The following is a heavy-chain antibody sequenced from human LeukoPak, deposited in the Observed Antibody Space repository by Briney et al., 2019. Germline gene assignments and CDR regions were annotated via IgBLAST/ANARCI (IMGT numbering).Heavy chain of an antibody. J-gene: IGHJ5*02. CDR1: GFTFSSYE. D-gene: IGHD6-13*01. V-gene: IGHV3-48*03. Sequence: GGSLRLSCAASGFTFSSYEMNWVRQAPGKGLEWVSYISSSGSTIYYADSVKGRFTISRDNAKNSLYLQMNSPRAEDTAVYYCASGSYSSSWYGVNWFDPWGQGTLVTVSS. CDR2: ISSSGSTI. CDR3: ASGSYSSSWYGVNWFDP.